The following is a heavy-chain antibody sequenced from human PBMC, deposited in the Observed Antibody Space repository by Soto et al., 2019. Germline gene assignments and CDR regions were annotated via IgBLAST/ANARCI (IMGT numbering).Heavy chain of an antibody. Sequence: QVQLVESGGGVVQPGRSVRLSCAASGFTFSSYAMHWVRQAPGKGLEWVAVISYDGSNKYYADPVKGRFTISRDNSNNTLYLQMTSLRAEDTAVYYCARGAWHIVVVTANSYYFDYCGQGTLVTVSS. CDR3: ARGAWHIVVVTANSYYFDY. D-gene: IGHD2-21*02. CDR2: ISYDGSNK. V-gene: IGHV3-30-3*01. CDR1: GFTFSSYA. J-gene: IGHJ4*02.